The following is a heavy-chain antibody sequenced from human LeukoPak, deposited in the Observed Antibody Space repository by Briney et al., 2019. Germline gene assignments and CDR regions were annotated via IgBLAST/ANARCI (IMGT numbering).Heavy chain of an antibody. V-gene: IGHV4-34*01. CDR3: ARSRIPAPGPTH. CDR2: INHSGST. Sequence: SETLSLTCAVYSGSFSGYSWNWIRQPPGKGLEWIGEINHSGSTNYNPSLKSRVTISVAPSKNQFCLKLSSVTAADTAVYYCARSRIPAPGPTHWGQGTLVTVSS. CDR1: SGSFSGYS. D-gene: IGHD6-13*01. J-gene: IGHJ4*02.